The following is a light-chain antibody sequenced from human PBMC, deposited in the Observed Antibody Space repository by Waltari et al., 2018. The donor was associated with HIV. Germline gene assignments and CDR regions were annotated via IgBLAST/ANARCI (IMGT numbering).Light chain of an antibody. Sequence: QSVLTQPPSASGTPGQRVTISCSGSSSNIGSNTVNWYQQLPGTAPKLLTYSNNSRPSVAPDRFSGSKSGTSVSLAISGLQSEDDTDYYCAAWDDSLNGWVFGGGTKLTVL. CDR1: SSNIGSNT. CDR3: AAWDDSLNGWV. J-gene: IGLJ3*02. V-gene: IGLV1-44*01. CDR2: SNN.